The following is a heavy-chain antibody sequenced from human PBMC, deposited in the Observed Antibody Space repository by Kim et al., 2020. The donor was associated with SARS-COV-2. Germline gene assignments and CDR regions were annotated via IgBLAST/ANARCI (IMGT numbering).Heavy chain of an antibody. CDR1: GYTFTSYA. V-gene: IGHV1-3*01. D-gene: IGHD3-10*01. J-gene: IGHJ6*03. CDR3: AGPHYGSGSQGNYYYMDV. CDR2: INAGNGNT. Sequence: ASVKVSCKASGYTFTSYAMHWVRQAPGQRLEWMGWINAGNGNTKYSQKFQGRVTITRDTSASTAYMELSSLRSEDTAVYYCAGPHYGSGSQGNYYYMDVWGKGTTVTVSS.